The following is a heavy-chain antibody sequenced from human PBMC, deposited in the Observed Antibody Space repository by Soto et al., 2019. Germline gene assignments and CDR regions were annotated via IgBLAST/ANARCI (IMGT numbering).Heavy chain of an antibody. CDR1: GFIFSNYA. CDR3: AKRAYSHISGHLGSSDY. V-gene: IGHV3-23*01. CDR2: VSGSGDGT. D-gene: IGHD3-22*01. Sequence: EVQLLESGGDLVQPGGSLRLSCTASGFIFSNYAMNWVRQAPGKGLEWVASVSGSGDGTYYADTVKGRFTISRDNSKNTMYLHMSSLRVEDTAVYSCAKRAYSHISGHLGSSDYWGQGTLVTVAS. J-gene: IGHJ4*02.